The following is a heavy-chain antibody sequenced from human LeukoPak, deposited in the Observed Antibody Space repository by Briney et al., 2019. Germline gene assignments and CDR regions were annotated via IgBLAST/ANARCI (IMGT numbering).Heavy chain of an antibody. CDR1: GFTFSSYG. CDR3: ARGEYYSDTSSYFDY. V-gene: IGHV3-30*03. J-gene: IGHJ4*02. D-gene: IGHD3-22*01. CDR2: ISYDGSNK. Sequence: PGRSLRLSCAASGFTFSSYGMNWVRQAPGKGLEWVAVISYDGSNKYYADSVKGRFTISRDNSKNTLFVQMSSLRAEDTAVYYCARGEYYSDTSSYFDYWCQGTLVTVSS.